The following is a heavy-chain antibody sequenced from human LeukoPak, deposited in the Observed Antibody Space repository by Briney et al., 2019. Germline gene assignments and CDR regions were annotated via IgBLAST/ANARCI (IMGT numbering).Heavy chain of an antibody. CDR2: INPNSGGT. CDR3: AREYYDILTGYYHCWYFDL. D-gene: IGHD3-9*01. V-gene: IGHV1-2*02. Sequence: ASVKVSCKASGYTFTGYYMHWVRQAPGQGLEWMGWINPNSGGTNYAQKFQGRVTMTRDTSISTAYMELSRLRSDDTAVYYCAREYYDILTGYYHCWYFDLWGRGTLVTVSS. J-gene: IGHJ2*01. CDR1: GYTFTGYY.